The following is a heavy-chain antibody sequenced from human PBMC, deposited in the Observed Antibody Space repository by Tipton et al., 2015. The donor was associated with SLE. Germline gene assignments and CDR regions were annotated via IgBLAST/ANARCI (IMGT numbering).Heavy chain of an antibody. CDR1: GGSISTSSYY. D-gene: IGHD5-18*01. V-gene: IGHV4-39*07. CDR3: ARGILRPFDY. J-gene: IGHJ4*02. CDR2: INYSGTT. Sequence: TLSLTCTVSGGSISTSSYYWAWIRQPPGKGLECIGNINYSGTTSYNPSLRSRVTMSVDTSQNQFSLKLSSVTAADTAVYYCARGILRPFDYWGQGTLVTVSS.